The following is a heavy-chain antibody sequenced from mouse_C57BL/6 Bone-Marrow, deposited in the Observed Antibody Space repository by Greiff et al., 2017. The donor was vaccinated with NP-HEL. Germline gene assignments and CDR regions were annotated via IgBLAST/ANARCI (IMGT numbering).Heavy chain of an antibody. CDR1: GYTFTSYW. Sequence: QVQLQQPGAELVRPGSSVKLSCKASGYTFTSYWMHWVKQRPIQGLEWIGNIDPSDSETHYNQKFKDKATLTVDKSSSTAYMQLSSLTSEDSAVYYCARTPTTSHWYFDVWGTGTTVTVSS. D-gene: IGHD2-10*01. V-gene: IGHV1-52*01. CDR2: IDPSDSET. CDR3: ARTPTTSHWYFDV. J-gene: IGHJ1*03.